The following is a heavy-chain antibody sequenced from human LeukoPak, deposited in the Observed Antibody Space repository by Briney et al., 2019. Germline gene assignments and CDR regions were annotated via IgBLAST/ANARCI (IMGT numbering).Heavy chain of an antibody. Sequence: GGSLRLSCAASGFTFSNSWINWVRQALGKGLEWVANIKPDGSQTFYLDSVKGRFTASRDNAKHSAYLQMNSLRAEDTAVYYCFGSGSYSKWDQGTLVTVSS. D-gene: IGHD3-10*01. J-gene: IGHJ4*02. CDR1: GFTFSNSW. CDR2: IKPDGSQT. V-gene: IGHV3-7*01. CDR3: FGSGSYSK.